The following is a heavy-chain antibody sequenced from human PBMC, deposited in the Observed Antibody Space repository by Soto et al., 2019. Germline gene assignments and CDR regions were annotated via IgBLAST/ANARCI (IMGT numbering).Heavy chain of an antibody. V-gene: IGHV3-48*04. J-gene: IGHJ4*02. CDR3: ARDTGAIDY. CDR2: ISSSSSTI. D-gene: IGHD1-26*01. CDR1: GFTFSSYS. Sequence: GGSLRLSCAASGFTFSSYSMNWVRQAPGKGLEWVSYISSSSSTIYYADSVKGRFTISRDNAKNSLYLQMNSLRAEDTAVYYCARDTGAIDYWGQGTLVTVSS.